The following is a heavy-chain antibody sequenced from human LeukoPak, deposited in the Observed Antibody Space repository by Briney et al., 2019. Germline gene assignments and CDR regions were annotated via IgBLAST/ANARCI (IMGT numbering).Heavy chain of an antibody. V-gene: IGHV3-30*03. CDR3: ATRGYSYGPVDY. D-gene: IGHD5-18*01. CDR1: GFTFSSFG. J-gene: IGHJ4*02. CDR2: ISYDGSNK. Sequence: PGGSLRLSCAASGFTFSSFGMHWVRQAPGKGLEWVAVISYDGSNKYYADSVKGRFTISRDNSKNTLYLQMNSLRAEDTAVYYCATRGYSYGPVDYWGQGTLATVSS.